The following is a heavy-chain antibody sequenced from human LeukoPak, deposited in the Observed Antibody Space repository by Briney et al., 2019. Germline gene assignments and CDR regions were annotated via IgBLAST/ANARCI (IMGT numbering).Heavy chain of an antibody. J-gene: IGHJ4*02. V-gene: IGHV3-7*01. D-gene: IGHD3-22*01. CDR2: IKHDGTEK. CDR3: ARDRIEVTYYYDSSGYSDY. Sequence: GGSPRLSCAASGFTLSSYWMSWVRQAPGKGLEWVANIKHDGTEKYYVDSVKGRFTISRHNANKSLYLQMNSLRAEDTAMYYCARDRIEVTYYYDSSGYSDYWGQGTLVTVSS. CDR1: GFTLSSYW.